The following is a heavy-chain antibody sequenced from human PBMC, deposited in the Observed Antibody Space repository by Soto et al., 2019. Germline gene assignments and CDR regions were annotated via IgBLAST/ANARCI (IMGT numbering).Heavy chain of an antibody. D-gene: IGHD4-17*01. CDR1: GYTFTSYA. CDR3: ARVGYGDYVVGWYFDL. CDR2: INAGNGNT. J-gene: IGHJ2*01. Sequence: ASVKVSCKASGYTFTSYAMHCVRQAPGQRLEWMGWINAGNGNTKYSQKFQGRVTITRDTSASTAYMELSSLRSEDTAVYYCARVGYGDYVVGWYFDLWGRGTLVTVSS. V-gene: IGHV1-3*01.